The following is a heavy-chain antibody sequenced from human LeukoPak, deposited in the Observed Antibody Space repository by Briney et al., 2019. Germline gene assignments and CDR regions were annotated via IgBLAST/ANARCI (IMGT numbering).Heavy chain of an antibody. CDR2: MNPNSGNT. CDR1: GYTFTSYD. D-gene: IGHD3-3*01. Sequence: GASVKVSCKASGYTFTSYDIHWVRQATGQGLEWMGWMNPNSGNTGYAQKFQGRVTMTRDTSTSTVYMELSSLRSEDTAVYYCARGNSVLRFLEWHGDYWGQGSLVTVSS. CDR3: ARGNSVLRFLEWHGDY. J-gene: IGHJ4*02. V-gene: IGHV1-8*01.